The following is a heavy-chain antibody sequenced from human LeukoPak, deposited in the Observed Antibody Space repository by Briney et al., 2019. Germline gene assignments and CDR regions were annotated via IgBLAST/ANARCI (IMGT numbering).Heavy chain of an antibody. J-gene: IGHJ4*02. D-gene: IGHD3-22*01. V-gene: IGHV3-9*01. CDR3: ANGVDSSGYYPFDY. CDR1: GFTFDDYA. Sequence: GRSLRLSCAASGFTFDDYAMHWVRQVPGRGLEWVSGISWNSNSIGYADSVKGRFIISRDNAKDSLYLQMNSLRAEDTAVYYCANGVDSSGYYPFDYWGQGTLVTVSS. CDR2: ISWNSNSI.